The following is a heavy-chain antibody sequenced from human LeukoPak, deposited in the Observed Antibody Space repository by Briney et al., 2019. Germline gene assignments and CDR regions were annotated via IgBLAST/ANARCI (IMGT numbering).Heavy chain of an antibody. D-gene: IGHD3-16*01. CDR1: GGSFSGYY. V-gene: IGHV4-34*01. CDR2: INHSGST. Sequence: SETLSLTCAVYGGSFSGYYWSWIRQPPGKGLEWIGEINHSGSTNYNPSLKSRVTISVDTSKNQFSLKLSSVTAADTAVYYCARPSLIPSYGDAFDIWGQGTMVTVSS. CDR3: ARPSLIPSYGDAFDI. J-gene: IGHJ3*02.